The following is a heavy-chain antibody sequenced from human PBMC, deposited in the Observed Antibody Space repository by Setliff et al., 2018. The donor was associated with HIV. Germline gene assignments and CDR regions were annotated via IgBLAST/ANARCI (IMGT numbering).Heavy chain of an antibody. CDR3: ARGGYYYYFGVDV. D-gene: IGHD3-16*01. V-gene: IGHV4-59*08. CDR1: GGSISSYY. CDR2: IYYSGSS. Sequence: SETLSLTCTVSGGSISSYYWSWIRQPPGKGLEWIGYIYYSGSSKDTPSLKSRVTMSVDTSKNQFSLKLSSVTAADTAVYYCARGGYYYYFGVDVWGQGTTVTVSS. J-gene: IGHJ6*02.